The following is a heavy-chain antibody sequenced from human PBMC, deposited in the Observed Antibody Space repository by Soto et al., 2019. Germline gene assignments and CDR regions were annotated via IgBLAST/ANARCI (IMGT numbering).Heavy chain of an antibody. CDR2: INSDGSST. CDR1: RFTFSSYW. V-gene: IGHV3-74*01. CDR3: ARRREGYYYGLDV. J-gene: IGHJ6*02. Sequence: GGSLRLSCAASRFTFSSYWMYWVRQAPGKGLVWVSRINSDGSSTRYADSVKGRFSISRDNSKSTLYLQMNTLRAEDTAVYYCARRREGYYYGLDVWGQGTTVTVSS. D-gene: IGHD1-26*01.